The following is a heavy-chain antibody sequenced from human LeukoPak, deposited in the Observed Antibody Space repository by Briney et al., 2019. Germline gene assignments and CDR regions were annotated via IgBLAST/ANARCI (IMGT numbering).Heavy chain of an antibody. CDR3: ARASGSFDY. V-gene: IGHV3-33*01. CDR1: GFTFSDYG. J-gene: IGHJ4*02. CDR2: IWSDGSNK. D-gene: IGHD3-10*01. Sequence: SGGSLRLSCAASGFTFSDYGIHWVRQAPGKGLEWVAVIWSDGSNKYYADSVKGRFTISRENSKNTLYLQMNSLRVEDTAVYYCARASGSFDYWGQGTLVTVSS.